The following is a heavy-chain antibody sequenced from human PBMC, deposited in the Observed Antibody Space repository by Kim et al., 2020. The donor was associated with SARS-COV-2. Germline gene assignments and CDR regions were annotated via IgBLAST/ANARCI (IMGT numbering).Heavy chain of an antibody. D-gene: IGHD5-18*01. CDR2: K. V-gene: IGHV2-5*01. CDR3: ARVTTLYFDY. J-gene: IGHJ4*02. Sequence: KRNSPSLKSRLTITKDTSKNQVVLTMTNMDPVDTATYYCARVTTLYFDYWGQGTLVTVSS.